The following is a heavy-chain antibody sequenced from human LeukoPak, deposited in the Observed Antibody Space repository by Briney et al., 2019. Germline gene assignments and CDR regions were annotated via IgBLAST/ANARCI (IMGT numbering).Heavy chain of an antibody. Sequence: KPSETLSLTCTVSGGSISSYYWSWIRQPPGKGLEWIGYIYYSGSTNYNPSLKSRVTISVDTSKNQFSLKLSSVTAADTAAYYCARARYCSSTSCYPDYWGQGTLVTVSS. D-gene: IGHD2-2*01. CDR1: GGSISSYY. V-gene: IGHV4-59*01. J-gene: IGHJ4*02. CDR3: ARARYCSSTSCYPDY. CDR2: IYYSGST.